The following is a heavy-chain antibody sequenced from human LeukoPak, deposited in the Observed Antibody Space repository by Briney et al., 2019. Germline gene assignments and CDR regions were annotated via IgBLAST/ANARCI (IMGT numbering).Heavy chain of an antibody. CDR1: GGSFSGYY. V-gene: IGHV4-34*01. J-gene: IGHJ4*02. D-gene: IGHD3-22*01. CDR3: ARARSIVAVITKIQFDY. Sequence: SETLSLTCAVYGGSFSGYYWSWIRQPPGKGLEWIGEINHSGSTNYNPSLKSRVTISVDTSKNQFSLKLSSVTAADTAVYYCARARSIVAVITKIQFDYWGQGTLVTVSS. CDR2: INHSGST.